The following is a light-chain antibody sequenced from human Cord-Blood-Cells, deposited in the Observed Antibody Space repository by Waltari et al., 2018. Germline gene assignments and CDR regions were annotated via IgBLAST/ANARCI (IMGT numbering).Light chain of an antibody. Sequence: SALTQPASASGPPSQSLTLSCTGTHSDFGGYNPGPLSPPPPAKAPNHMIYAGSKRPSGVPNRFSGSKAGNTASLTISGLQAEDEADYYCCSYAGSSTWVFGAGTKLTVL. CDR2: AGS. J-gene: IGLJ3*02. V-gene: IGLV2-23*01. CDR3: CSYAGSSTWV. CDR1: HSDFGGYNP.